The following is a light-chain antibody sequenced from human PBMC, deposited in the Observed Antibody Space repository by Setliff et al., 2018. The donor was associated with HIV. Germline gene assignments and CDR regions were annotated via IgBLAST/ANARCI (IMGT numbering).Light chain of an antibody. J-gene: IGLJ1*01. V-gene: IGLV2-14*01. CDR1: SSDVGAYNF. CDR2: EVS. Sequence: QSALTQPASVSGSPGQSITISCTVTSSDVGAYNFVSCYQQHPGKAPKLMIYEVSNRPSGVSNRFSGYKSGNTAFLTISGLQAEDEADYFCSSYTISSTQLFGTGTKVTVL. CDR3: SSYTISSTQL.